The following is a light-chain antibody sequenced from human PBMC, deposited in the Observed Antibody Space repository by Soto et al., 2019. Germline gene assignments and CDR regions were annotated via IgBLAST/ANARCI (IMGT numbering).Light chain of an antibody. J-gene: IGKJ1*01. CDR1: QSVSTNY. CDR2: GAS. Sequence: EIGLTQSPGTLSLSPGERATLSCRASQSVSTNYLAWYQRKPGQAPSLLIYGASSRATDIPNRFSGSGSGTDFTLTITRLKAEEFAVYYCQQYGSSPPTFGQGTKVEIK. CDR3: QQYGSSPPT. V-gene: IGKV3-20*01.